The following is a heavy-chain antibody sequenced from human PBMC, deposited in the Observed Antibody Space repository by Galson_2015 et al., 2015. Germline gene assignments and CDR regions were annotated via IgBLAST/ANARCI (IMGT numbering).Heavy chain of an antibody. CDR3: AREVYGDYFFDY. CDR1: AFTFSDYY. CDR2: ISSSDSTI. Sequence: SLRLSCAASAFTFSDYYMSWIRQAPGKGLEWVPYISSSDSTIYYADSVKGRFTISRDNAKNSLYLQMNSLRAEDTAVYYCAREVYGDYFFDYWGQGTLVTVSS. V-gene: IGHV3-11*01. J-gene: IGHJ4*02. D-gene: IGHD4-17*01.